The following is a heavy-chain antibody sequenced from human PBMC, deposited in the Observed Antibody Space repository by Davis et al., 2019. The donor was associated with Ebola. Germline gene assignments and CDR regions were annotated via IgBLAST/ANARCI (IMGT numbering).Heavy chain of an antibody. CDR1: GGSISSGDYY. J-gene: IGHJ4*02. CDR3: ARIVVVPAAIYFDY. V-gene: IGHV4-30-4*08. Sequence: LRLSCTVSGGSISSGDYYWSWISQPPGKGLEWIGYIYYRGSTDYNPSLKSRVTISVDTSKNQFSPKLSSVTAADTAVYYCARIVVVPAAIYFDYWGQGTLVTVSS. D-gene: IGHD2-2*01. CDR2: IYYRGST.